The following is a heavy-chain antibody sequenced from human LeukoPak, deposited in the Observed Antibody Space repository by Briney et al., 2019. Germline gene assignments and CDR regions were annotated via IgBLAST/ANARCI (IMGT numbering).Heavy chain of an antibody. CDR1: GFTFSSYT. D-gene: IGHD2-15*01. CDR2: ISSSSNYI. J-gene: IGHJ4*02. CDR3: ARVSCSGGSCYESNFDY. Sequence: GGSLRLSCAASGFTFSSYTMNWVRQAPGKGLEWVSSISSSSNYIHYADSLKGRFTISRDNAKNSLYLQMNSLRAEDTAVYYCARVSCSGGSCYESNFDYWGQGTRVTVSS. V-gene: IGHV3-21*01.